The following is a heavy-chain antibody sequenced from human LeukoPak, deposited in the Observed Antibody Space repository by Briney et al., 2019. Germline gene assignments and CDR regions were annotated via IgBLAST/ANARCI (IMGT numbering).Heavy chain of an antibody. J-gene: IGHJ4*02. Sequence: SQTLSLTCTVSGGSISSGDYYWSWIRQPPGKGLEWIGYIYYSGSTYYNPSLKSRVTISVDTSKNQFSLKLSSVTAADTAVYYCARDPSGCHPPDYWGQGTLVTVSS. CDR1: GGSISSGDYY. CDR3: ARDPSGCHPPDY. D-gene: IGHD3-10*01. V-gene: IGHV4-30-4*01. CDR2: IYYSGST.